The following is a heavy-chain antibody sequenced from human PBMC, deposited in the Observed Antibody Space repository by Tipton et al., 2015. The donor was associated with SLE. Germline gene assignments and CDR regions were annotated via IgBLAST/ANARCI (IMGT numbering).Heavy chain of an antibody. V-gene: IGHV4-59*11. CDR3: AREGGGSYFDGAFDV. CDR2: IYYTGST. Sequence: LRLSCSVSGGSISTHSWTWIRQPPGKGLRYIGYIYYTGSTNYSPSLKSRATISVDTAKNQISLRLTSVTAADTAVYYCAREGGGSYFDGAFDVWGQGTMVTVSS. J-gene: IGHJ3*01. CDR1: GGSISTHS. D-gene: IGHD1-26*01.